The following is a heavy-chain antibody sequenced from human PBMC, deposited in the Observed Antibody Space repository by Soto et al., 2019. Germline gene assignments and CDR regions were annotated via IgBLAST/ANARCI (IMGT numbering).Heavy chain of an antibody. CDR3: ERDPVYSLTLPVMAV. V-gene: IGHV3-74*01. CDR1: GFTFSSYW. D-gene: IGHD5-18*01. J-gene: IGHJ6*04. CDR2: INSDGSST. Sequence: GGSLRLSCAASGFTFSSYWMHWVRQAPGKGLVWVSRINSDGSSTSYADSVKGRFTISRDNAKNTLYLQMNSLRAEDTAVYYCERDPVYSLTLPVMAVWGKGTTVTVS.